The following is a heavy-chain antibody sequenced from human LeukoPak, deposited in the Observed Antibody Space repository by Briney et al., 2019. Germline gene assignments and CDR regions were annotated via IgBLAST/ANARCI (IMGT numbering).Heavy chain of an antibody. Sequence: PGGSLRLSCAASGFTFSSCAMSWVRQAPGKGLEWVSAISGSGGSTYYADSVKGRFTISRDNSKNTLYLQMNSLRAEDTAVYYCAKGGTSYYYDSRPHQDFDYWGQGTLVTVSS. CDR1: GFTFSSCA. CDR2: ISGSGGST. V-gene: IGHV3-23*01. J-gene: IGHJ4*02. D-gene: IGHD3-22*01. CDR3: AKGGTSYYYDSRPHQDFDY.